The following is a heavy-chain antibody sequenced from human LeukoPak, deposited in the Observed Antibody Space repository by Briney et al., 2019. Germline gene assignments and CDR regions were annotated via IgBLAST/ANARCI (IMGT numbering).Heavy chain of an antibody. CDR2: ISGSGGST. Sequence: GGSLRLSCAASGVTFSSYAMSWVRQAPGTGLEWVSAISGSGGSTYYAASVKGRFTISRDNSKNTLYLQMNSLRAEDTAVYYCAKDPVVVPAAIGMDVWGQGTTVTVSS. V-gene: IGHV3-23*01. CDR1: GVTFSSYA. D-gene: IGHD2-2*01. CDR3: AKDPVVVPAAIGMDV. J-gene: IGHJ6*02.